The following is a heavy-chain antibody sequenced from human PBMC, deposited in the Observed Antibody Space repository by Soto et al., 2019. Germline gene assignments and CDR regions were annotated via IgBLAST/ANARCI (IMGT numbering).Heavy chain of an antibody. CDR1: GFSLSTSGVG. D-gene: IGHD6-19*01. J-gene: IGHJ4*02. CDR2: IYWDDDK. Sequence: QITLKESGPTLVKPTQTLTLTCTFSGFSLSTSGVGVGWIRQPPGQALEWLALIYWDDDKRYSLSLQSRLTITKHTSKEQVVLTMTNMDPMDTATYYCARRRYTSGWDDVFDYWGQGTLVTVSS. V-gene: IGHV2-5*02. CDR3: ARRRYTSGWDDVFDY.